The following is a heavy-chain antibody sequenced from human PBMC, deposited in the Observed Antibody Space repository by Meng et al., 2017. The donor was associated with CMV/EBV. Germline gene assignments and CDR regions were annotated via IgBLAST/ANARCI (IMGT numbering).Heavy chain of an antibody. Sequence: ISGDSVSGNSAIWHWIRKSPSRGLEWLGRTYYRSRWYNDYAVSVKSRIIITPDTSKNHFSLQLNSVTPEDTAIYYCTRSDGRNYFDYWGLGSLVTVSS. CDR2: TYYRSRWYN. J-gene: IGHJ4*02. CDR1: GDSVSGNSAI. CDR3: TRSDGRNYFDY. V-gene: IGHV6-1*01. D-gene: IGHD1-26*01.